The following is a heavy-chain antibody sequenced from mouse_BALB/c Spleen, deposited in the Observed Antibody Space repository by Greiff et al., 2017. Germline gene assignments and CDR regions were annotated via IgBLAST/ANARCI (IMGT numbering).Heavy chain of an antibody. J-gene: IGHJ4*01. D-gene: IGHD1-1*01. CDR3: ARRDGNLYYYAMDY. V-gene: IGHV5-12-2*01. CDR1: GFTFSSYT. Sequence: DVQLVESGGGLVQPGGSLKLSCAASGFTFSSYTMSWVRQTPEKRLEWVAYISNGGGSTYYPDTVKGRFTISRDNAKNTLYLQMSSLKSEDTAMYYCARRDGNLYYYAMDYWGQGTSVTVSS. CDR2: ISNGGGST.